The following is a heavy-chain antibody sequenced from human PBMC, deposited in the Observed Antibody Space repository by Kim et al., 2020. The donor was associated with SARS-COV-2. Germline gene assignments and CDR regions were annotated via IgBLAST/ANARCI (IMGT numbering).Heavy chain of an antibody. Sequence: GGSLRLSCAASGLTFTDYAMTWVRQAPGKGLEWVSGISGNTYYADSVKGRFAISRDNSKNTLYLQMDSLRADDTAVYYCATPHGSASQNGLNAFDVWGQG. D-gene: IGHD6-19*01. CDR2: ISGNT. V-gene: IGHV3-23*01. CDR1: GLTFTDYA. J-gene: IGHJ3*01. CDR3: ATPHGSASQNGLNAFDV.